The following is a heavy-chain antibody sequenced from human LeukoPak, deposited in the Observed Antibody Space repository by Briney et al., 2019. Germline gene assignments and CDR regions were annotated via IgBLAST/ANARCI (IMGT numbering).Heavy chain of an antibody. CDR3: ARVVGARVFDY. CDR1: GFTFSSYW. D-gene: IGHD1-26*01. J-gene: IGHJ4*02. Sequence: AGGSLRLSCAASGFTFSSYWMSWVRQAPGKGLEWVANIKQDGSEKYYVDSVKGRFTISRDNAKNPLYLQMNSLRAEDTAVYYCARVVGARVFDYWGQGTLVTVSS. CDR2: IKQDGSEK. V-gene: IGHV3-7*01.